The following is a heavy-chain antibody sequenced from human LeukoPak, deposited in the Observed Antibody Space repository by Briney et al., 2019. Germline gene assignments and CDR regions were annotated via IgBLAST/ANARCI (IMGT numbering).Heavy chain of an antibody. J-gene: IGHJ4*02. CDR3: ARVSFYGTRLGGVDY. CDR2: VNLQGST. V-gene: IGHV4-4*02. CDR1: GGSITQTNY. Sequence: SGTLSLTCDVSGGSITQTNYWTWVRQPPGKGLEWIGEVNLQGSTNYNPSLMRRVAISVDTSANHVSLQLTSVTAADTAVYYCARVSFYGTRLGGVDYWGQGTLVTVSS. D-gene: IGHD1-14*01.